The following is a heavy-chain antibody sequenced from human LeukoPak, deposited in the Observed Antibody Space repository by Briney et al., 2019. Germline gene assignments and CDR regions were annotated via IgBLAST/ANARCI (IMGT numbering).Heavy chain of an antibody. CDR3: ARAASSYPHYYYMDV. Sequence: ASVKVSCKASGGTFSSSAISWVRQAPGQGLEWMGGIIPIFGTANYAQKFQGRVTITTDESTSTAYMELSSLRSEDTAVYYCARAASSYPHYYYMDVWGKGTTVTVSS. J-gene: IGHJ6*03. CDR1: GGTFSSSA. V-gene: IGHV1-69*05. CDR2: IIPIFGTA. D-gene: IGHD6-6*01.